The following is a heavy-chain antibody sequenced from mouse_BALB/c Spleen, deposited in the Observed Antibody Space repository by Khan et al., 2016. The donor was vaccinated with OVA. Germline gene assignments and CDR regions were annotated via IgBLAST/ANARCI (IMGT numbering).Heavy chain of an antibody. CDR2: INRDGDYT. Sequence: EVELVESGGDLVKPGGSLRLSCAASGFTFSTYGMSWVRQTPDKRLEWVAIINRDGDYTYYPDTVKGRFTISRNNAENTLYLQMSSLESYDTVIYYCESHLTGSFAYWGQGTLVTVSA. CDR3: ESHLTGSFAY. CDR1: GFTFSTYG. J-gene: IGHJ3*01. V-gene: IGHV5-6*01. D-gene: IGHD4-1*01.